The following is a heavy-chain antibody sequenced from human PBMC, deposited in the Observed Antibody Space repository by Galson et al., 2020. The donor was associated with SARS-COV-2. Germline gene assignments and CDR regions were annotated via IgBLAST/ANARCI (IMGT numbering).Heavy chain of an antibody. V-gene: IGHV3-30*12. CDR3: ARDGQHGGGWAFDY. CDR2: IFYDGSDT. D-gene: IGHD6-19*01. Sequence: ELDAGGSLRISCAASGFTFNSHAMHWVRQAPGKGLEWLAQIFYDGSDTYYADSVKGRFTISRDNSENTAYLQMNNLRAEDTARYYCARDGQHGGGWAFDYWGQGTLVTVSS. CDR1: GFTFNSHA. J-gene: IGHJ4*02.